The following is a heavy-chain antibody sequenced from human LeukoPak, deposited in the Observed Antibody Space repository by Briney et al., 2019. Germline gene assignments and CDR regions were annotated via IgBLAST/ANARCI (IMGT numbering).Heavy chain of an antibody. CDR3: DKVSGYCTNDVCFSYS. D-gene: IGHD2-8*01. Sequence: GASLRLSCAPSGFTFTSSSMSWVRQAPGKWLEWVSSIIGSGVSTYYYEDSVNGRFPISRDNYKTKLYLQLKSMSVEDEDVYYCDKVSGYCTNDVCFSYSWGQGTLVTVSS. CDR1: GFTFTSSS. CDR2: IIGSGVST. V-gene: IGHV3-23*01. J-gene: IGHJ4*02.